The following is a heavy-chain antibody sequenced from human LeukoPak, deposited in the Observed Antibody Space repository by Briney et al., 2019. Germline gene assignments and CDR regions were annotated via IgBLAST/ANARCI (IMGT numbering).Heavy chain of an antibody. J-gene: IGHJ6*02. CDR3: AKEVVTYGDYSDYYGMDV. CDR1: GFTFSSYS. CDR2: ISSSSSYI. D-gene: IGHD4-17*01. Sequence: GGSLRLSCAASGFTFSSYSMNWVRQAPGKGLEWVSSISSSSSYIYYADSVKGRFTISRDNSKNTLYLQMNSLRAEDTAVYYCAKEVVTYGDYSDYYGMDVWGQGTTVTVSS. V-gene: IGHV3-21*01.